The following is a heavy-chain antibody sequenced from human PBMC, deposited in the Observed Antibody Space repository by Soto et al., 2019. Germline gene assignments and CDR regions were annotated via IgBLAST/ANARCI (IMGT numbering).Heavy chain of an antibody. Sequence: NPSETLSLTCAVSGGSISSGGYSWSWIRQPPGKGLEWIGYIYHSGSTYYNPSLKSRVTISVDRSKNQFSLKLSSVTAADTAVYYCARYDSSGYYPTNWFDPWGQGTLVTVSS. CDR3: ARYDSSGYYPTNWFDP. CDR2: IYHSGST. J-gene: IGHJ5*02. D-gene: IGHD3-22*01. V-gene: IGHV4-30-2*01. CDR1: GGSISSGGYS.